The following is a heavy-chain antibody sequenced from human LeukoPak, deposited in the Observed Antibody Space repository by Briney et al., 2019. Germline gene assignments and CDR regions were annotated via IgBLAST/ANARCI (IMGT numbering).Heavy chain of an antibody. CDR1: GFTFSSYS. V-gene: IGHV3-21*01. J-gene: IGHJ6*03. Sequence: GGSLRLSCAASGFTFSSYSMNWVRQAPGKGLEWVSSISSSSSYIYYADSVKGRFTISRDNAKNSLYLQMNSLRAEDTAVYYCARVTLSLEVPAAYIYYYYYYMDVWGKGTTVTVSS. D-gene: IGHD2-2*01. CDR3: ARVTLSLEVPAAYIYYYYYYMDV. CDR2: ISSSSSYI.